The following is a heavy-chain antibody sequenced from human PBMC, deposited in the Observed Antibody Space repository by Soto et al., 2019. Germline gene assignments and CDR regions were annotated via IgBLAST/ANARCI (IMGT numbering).Heavy chain of an antibody. CDR2: IDWDDDK. V-gene: IGHV2-70*01. CDR1: GFSLSTSGMC. J-gene: IGHJ6*02. D-gene: IGHD6-6*01. Sequence: SGPTLVNPTQTLTLTCTFSGFSLSTSGMCVSWIRQPPGKALEWLALIDWDDDKYYSTSLKTRLTISKDTSKNQVVLTMTNMDPVDTATYYCARTPDSSSASDYYYGMDVWGQETTVTVCS. CDR3: ARTPDSSSASDYYYGMDV.